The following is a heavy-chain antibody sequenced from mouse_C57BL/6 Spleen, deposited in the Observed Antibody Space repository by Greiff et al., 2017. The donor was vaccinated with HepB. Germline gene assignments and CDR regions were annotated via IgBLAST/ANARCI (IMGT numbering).Heavy chain of an antibody. CDR3: ARVYYYGDY. Sequence: QVQLKQPGAELVKPGASVKLSCKASGYTFTSYWMHWVKQRPGQGLEWIGMIHPNSGSTNYNEKFKSKATLTVDKSYSTAYMQLSSLTSEDSAVYYCARVYYYGDYWGQGTTLTVSS. D-gene: IGHD1-1*01. CDR2: IHPNSGST. J-gene: IGHJ2*01. CDR1: GYTFTSYW. V-gene: IGHV1-64*01.